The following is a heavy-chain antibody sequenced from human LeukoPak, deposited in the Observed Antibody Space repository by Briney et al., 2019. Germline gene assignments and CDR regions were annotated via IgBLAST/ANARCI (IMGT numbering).Heavy chain of an antibody. J-gene: IGHJ3*02. Sequence: GGSLRLSCAASGFTVSSSYMSWVRQAPGKGLEWVSAIYSGGSTYYADSVKGRFTISRDNSKNTLYLQMNSLRAEDTAVYYCARDRMEQQPDAFDIWGQGTMVTVSS. CDR1: GFTVSSSY. V-gene: IGHV3-53*01. D-gene: IGHD6-13*01. CDR2: IYSGGST. CDR3: ARDRMEQQPDAFDI.